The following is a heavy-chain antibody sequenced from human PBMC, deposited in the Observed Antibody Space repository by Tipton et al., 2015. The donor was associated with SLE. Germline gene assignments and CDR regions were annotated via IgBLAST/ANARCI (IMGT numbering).Heavy chain of an antibody. J-gene: IGHJ4*02. CDR1: GGSFSGYY. Sequence: TLSLTCAVYGGSFSGYYWSWIRQPPGKGLEWIGEINHSGSTNYNPSLKSRVTISVDTSKNQFSLKLSSVTAADTAVYYCARGLNSVAQLDYWGQGTLVTVSS. CDR3: ARGLNSVAQLDY. V-gene: IGHV4-34*01. CDR2: INHSGST. D-gene: IGHD2/OR15-2a*01.